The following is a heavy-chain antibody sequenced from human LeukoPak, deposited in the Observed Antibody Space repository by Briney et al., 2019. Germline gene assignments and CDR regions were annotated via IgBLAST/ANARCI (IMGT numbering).Heavy chain of an antibody. V-gene: IGHV1-69*05. CDR2: IIPIFGTA. CDR3: ARDFGDSYGFIQH. CDR1: GGTFSSYA. Sequence: ASVKVSRKASGGTFSSYAISWVRQAPGQGLEWMGRIIPIFGTANYAQKFQGRVTITTDESTSTAYMELSSLRSEDTAVYYCARDFGDSYGFIQHWGQGTLVTVSS. D-gene: IGHD5-18*01. J-gene: IGHJ1*01.